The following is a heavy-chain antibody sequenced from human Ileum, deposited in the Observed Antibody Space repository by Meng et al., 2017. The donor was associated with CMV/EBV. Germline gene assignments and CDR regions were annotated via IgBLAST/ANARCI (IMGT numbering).Heavy chain of an antibody. J-gene: IGHJ4*02. D-gene: IGHD6-19*01. CDR1: GGSFSGYF. V-gene: IGHV4-34*01. Sequence: SETLSLTCSVYGGSFSGYFWSWIRQPPGKGLEWIGEINHVGSTNYNPSLKSRVSMSLDASKNQFSLKLSSVTAADTAVYYCARAPSSGWYLSYWGQGTLVTVSS. CDR3: ARAPSSGWYLSY. CDR2: INHVGST.